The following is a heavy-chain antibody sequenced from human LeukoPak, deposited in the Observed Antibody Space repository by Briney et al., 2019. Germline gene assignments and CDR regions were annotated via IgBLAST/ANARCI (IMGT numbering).Heavy chain of an antibody. CDR2: IWYDGSNK. V-gene: IGHV3-33*01. D-gene: IGHD1-26*01. CDR3: AREGVVGATPYFDY. J-gene: IGHJ4*02. CDR1: GFTFSSYG. Sequence: GGSLRLSCAASGFTFSSYGMHWVRRAPGKGLEWVAVIWYDGSNKYYADSVKGRFTISRDNSKNTLYLQMNSLRAEDTAVYYCAREGVVGATPYFDYWGQGTLVTVSS.